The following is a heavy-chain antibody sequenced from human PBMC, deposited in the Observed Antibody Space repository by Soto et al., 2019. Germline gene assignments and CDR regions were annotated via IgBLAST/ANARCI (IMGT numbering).Heavy chain of an antibody. J-gene: IGHJ6*02. CDR3: ARDVNYDFWSGYPPSYYYGMDV. CDR1: GFTFSIYG. Sequence: PGGSLRLSCSASGFTFSIYGMHWVRQAPGKGLEWVAVIWYDGSNKYYADSVKGRFTISRDNSKNTLYLQMNSLRAEDTAVYYCARDVNYDFWSGYPPSYYYGMDVWGQGTTVTVSS. V-gene: IGHV3-33*01. CDR2: IWYDGSNK. D-gene: IGHD3-3*01.